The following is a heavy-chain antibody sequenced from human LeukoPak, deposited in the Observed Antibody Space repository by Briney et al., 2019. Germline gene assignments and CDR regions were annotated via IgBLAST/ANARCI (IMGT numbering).Heavy chain of an antibody. Sequence: GGSLRLSCAASGFTFSSYAMHWVRQAPGKGLEWVAVISYDGSNKYYADSVKGRFTISRDNSKNTLYLQMNRLRAEDTAVYYCARDSRYDILTGYPDYWGQGTLVTVSS. CDR2: ISYDGSNK. J-gene: IGHJ4*02. V-gene: IGHV3-30*01. CDR3: ARDSRYDILTGYPDY. CDR1: GFTFSSYA. D-gene: IGHD3-9*01.